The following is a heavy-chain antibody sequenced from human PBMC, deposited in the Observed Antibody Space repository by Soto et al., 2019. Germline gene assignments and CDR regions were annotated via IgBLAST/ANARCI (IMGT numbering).Heavy chain of an antibody. CDR1: GFTFSSYW. D-gene: IGHD6-6*01. Sequence: EVQLVESGGGLVQPGGSLRLSCAASGFTFSSYWMSWVRQAPGKGLEWVANIKQDGSEKYYVDSVKGRFTISRDNAKNSLYLQMNSLRAEDTAVYYCARDLPDWYSSSFFDPWGQGTLVTVSS. V-gene: IGHV3-7*01. CDR3: ARDLPDWYSSSFFDP. J-gene: IGHJ5*02. CDR2: IKQDGSEK.